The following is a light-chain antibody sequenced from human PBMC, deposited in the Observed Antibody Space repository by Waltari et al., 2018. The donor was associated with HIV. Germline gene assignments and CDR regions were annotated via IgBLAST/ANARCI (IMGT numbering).Light chain of an antibody. Sequence: DIQMTQSPSSLSASVGDRVTITCRTSQTISDFFNWYQQKPGKAPKLLIYAASSLQSGVPSRFSGSGSGTDFTLTISSLQPVDFAIYYCQQSYRSWTFGQGTKVEIK. J-gene: IGKJ1*01. CDR3: QQSYRSWT. CDR1: QTISDF. V-gene: IGKV1-39*01. CDR2: AAS.